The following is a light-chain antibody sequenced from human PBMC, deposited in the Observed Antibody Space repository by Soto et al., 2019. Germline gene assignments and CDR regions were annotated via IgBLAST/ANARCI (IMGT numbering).Light chain of an antibody. CDR1: QSISSW. V-gene: IGKV1-5*03. J-gene: IGKJ1*01. Sequence: DIHMTQSPPTLSSSDGHRVTITCRASQSISSWLAWYQQKPGKAPKLLIYKASSLESGVPSRFSGSGSGTEFTLTISSLQPDDFATYYCQQYNSYWTVGQGTKVAIK. CDR2: KAS. CDR3: QQYNSYWT.